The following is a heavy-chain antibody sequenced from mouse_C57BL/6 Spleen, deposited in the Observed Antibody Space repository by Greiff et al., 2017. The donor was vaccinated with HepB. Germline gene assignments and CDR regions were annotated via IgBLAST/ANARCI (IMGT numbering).Heavy chain of an antibody. Sequence: EVKLMESGPVLVKPGASVKMSCKASGYTFTDYYMNWVKQSHGKSLEWIGVINPYNGGTSYNQKFKGKATLTVDKSSSTAYMELNSLTSEDSAVYYCATRGLLRWGYFDYWGQGTTLTVSS. CDR2: INPYNGGT. CDR1: GYTFTDYY. CDR3: ATRGLLRWGYFDY. V-gene: IGHV1-19*01. D-gene: IGHD1-1*01. J-gene: IGHJ2*01.